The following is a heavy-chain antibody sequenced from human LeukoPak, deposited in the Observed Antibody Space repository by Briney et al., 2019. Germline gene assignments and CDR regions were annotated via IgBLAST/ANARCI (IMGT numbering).Heavy chain of an antibody. V-gene: IGHV4-34*01. CDR3: ARHALRYYFDY. D-gene: IGHD2-2*01. Sequence: SETLSLTCAVYGGSFSGYYWSWIRQPPGKGLEWIGEINHSGSTNYNPSLKSRVTISVDTSKNQFSLKLSSVAAADTAVYYCARHALRYYFDYWGQGTLVTVSS. CDR2: INHSGST. CDR1: GGSFSGYY. J-gene: IGHJ4*02.